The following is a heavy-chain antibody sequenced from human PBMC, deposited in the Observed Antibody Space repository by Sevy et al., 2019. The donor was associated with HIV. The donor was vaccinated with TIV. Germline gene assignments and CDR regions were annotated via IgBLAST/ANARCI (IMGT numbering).Heavy chain of an antibody. CDR1: GFTLGDYY. D-gene: IGHD4-17*01. V-gene: IGHV3-11*06. Sequence: GGSLRLSCAASGFTLGDYYMSWIRQAPGKGLEWVSDIRSGSSHTNYADSVKGRLTISRDNAKNSLYLQMNSLRAEDTAVYYCARDRRNYGGQYFDFWGQGTLVTVSS. CDR2: IRSGSSHT. CDR3: ARDRRNYGGQYFDF. J-gene: IGHJ4*02.